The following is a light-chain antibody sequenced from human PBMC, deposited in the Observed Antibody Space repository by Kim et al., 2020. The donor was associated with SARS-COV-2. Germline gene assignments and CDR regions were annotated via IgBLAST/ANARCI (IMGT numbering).Light chain of an antibody. J-gene: IGLJ3*02. Sequence: QSVLTQPPSVSGAPGQRVTISCTGSSSNIGRGYDVHWYHQLPGTAPKLLIYDDNRRPSGVPNRFSGSKSGTSASLAITGLQAEDEADYYCQSYDSSLSAWVFGGGTQLTVL. CDR3: QSYDSSLSAWV. V-gene: IGLV1-40*01. CDR2: DDN. CDR1: SSNIGRGYD.